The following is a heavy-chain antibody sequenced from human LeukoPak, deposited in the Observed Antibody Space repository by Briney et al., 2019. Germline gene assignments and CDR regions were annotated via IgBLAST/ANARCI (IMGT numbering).Heavy chain of an antibody. CDR1: GLTVSSNY. CDR3: ARGYSSDN. Sequence: GGSLRLSCGASGLTVSSNYMSWVRQAPGKGLEWVSVIYSGGSTYYADSVKGRFTISRDNSKNTLNLQMNSLRAEDAAVYYCARGYSSDNWGQGTLVTVSS. CDR2: IYSGGST. D-gene: IGHD2-21*01. V-gene: IGHV3-66*01. J-gene: IGHJ4*02.